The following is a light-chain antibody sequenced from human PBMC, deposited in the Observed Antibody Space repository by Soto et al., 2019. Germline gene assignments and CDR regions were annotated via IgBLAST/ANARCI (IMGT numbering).Light chain of an antibody. CDR1: QSIRSN. Sequence: PPPATRSVSPGERVICFCTPSQSIRSNLAWYQHKQGQATSLIISDESAGASGIKDRFSGSGSGNEFTLTIKGMHDEDFAAYYCKEYDNWPINFGGGTMV. CDR2: DES. CDR3: KEYDNWPIN. J-gene: IGKJ4*01. V-gene: IGKV3D-15*01.